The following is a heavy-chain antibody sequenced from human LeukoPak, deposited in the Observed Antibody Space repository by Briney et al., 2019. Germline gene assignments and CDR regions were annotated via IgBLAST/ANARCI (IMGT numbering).Heavy chain of an antibody. Sequence: SGPSLVKPTQTLTLTCTFSGFSLSTSGMCVSWIRQPPGKALERLARIDWDDDKYYSTSLKTRLTISKDTSKNQVVLTMTNMDPVDTATYYCARRPGVGATRYGMDVWGQGTTVTVSS. J-gene: IGHJ6*02. D-gene: IGHD1-26*01. CDR1: GFSLSTSGMC. CDR3: ARRPGVGATRYGMDV. CDR2: IDWDDDK. V-gene: IGHV2-70*11.